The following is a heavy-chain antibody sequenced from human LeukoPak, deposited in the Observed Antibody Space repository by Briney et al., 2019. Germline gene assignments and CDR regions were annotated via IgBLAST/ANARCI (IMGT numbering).Heavy chain of an antibody. CDR2: IYHSGST. CDR1: GYSISSGYY. D-gene: IGHD6-19*01. Sequence: SETLSLTCTISGYSISSGYYWGWIRQPPGKGLEWIGSIYHSGSTYFNPSLKSRVTISLDTSENQFSLKLSSVTAADTAVYYCARDLYSSGWGYFDYWGQGTLVTVSS. V-gene: IGHV4-38-2*02. CDR3: ARDLYSSGWGYFDY. J-gene: IGHJ4*02.